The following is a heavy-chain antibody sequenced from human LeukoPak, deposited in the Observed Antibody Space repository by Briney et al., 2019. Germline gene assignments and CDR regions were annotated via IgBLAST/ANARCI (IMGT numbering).Heavy chain of an antibody. CDR1: GLTFSSYS. CDR2: ISSSSSYI. Sequence: GGSLRLSCAASGLTFSSYSMNWVRQAPGKGLEWVSSISSSSSYIYYADSVKGRFTISRDNSKNTLYLQMNSLRAEDTAVYYCAKGLAVAGYYYYYYMDVWGKGTTVTVSS. J-gene: IGHJ6*03. V-gene: IGHV3-21*04. D-gene: IGHD6-19*01. CDR3: AKGLAVAGYYYYYYMDV.